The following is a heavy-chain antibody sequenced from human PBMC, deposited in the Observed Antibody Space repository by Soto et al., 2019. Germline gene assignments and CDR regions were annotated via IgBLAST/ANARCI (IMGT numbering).Heavy chain of an antibody. CDR1: GYNFAGYW. V-gene: IGHV5-51*01. CDR2: IYPSDSDT. J-gene: IGHJ4*02. Sequence: PGGSLKISCKGSGYNFAGYWIAWVRQMPGKGLELMGIIYPSDSDTRHRPSFQGQVTISADKSISSAYLQWSSLRASDTAMYYCARGGVSTRTFDYWGQGTPVTVSS. CDR3: ARGGVSTRTFDY. D-gene: IGHD3-3*01.